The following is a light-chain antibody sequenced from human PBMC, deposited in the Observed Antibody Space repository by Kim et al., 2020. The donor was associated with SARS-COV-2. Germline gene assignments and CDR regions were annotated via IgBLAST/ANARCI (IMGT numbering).Light chain of an antibody. CDR2: GKN. J-gene: IGLJ2*01. CDR1: SLRSYY. CDR3: NSRDSSGNHVV. V-gene: IGLV3-19*01. Sequence: SSELTQDPAVSVALGQTVRITCQGDSLRSYYASWYQQKPRQAPVLVIYGKNNRPSGIPDRFSGSSSGNTASLTITGAQAEDEADYYCNSRDSSGNHVVFGGGTQLPS.